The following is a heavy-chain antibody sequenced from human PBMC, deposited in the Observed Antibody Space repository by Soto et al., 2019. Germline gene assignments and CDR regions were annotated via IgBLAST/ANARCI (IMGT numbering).Heavy chain of an antibody. V-gene: IGHV3-23*01. CDR2: ISVSGGST. CDR3: AKDSIKDCSSTSCYYFDY. J-gene: IGHJ4*02. CDR1: GFTFSSYA. Sequence: EVQLLESGGGLVQPGGSLRLSCAASGFTFSSYAMSWVRQAPGKGLEWVSAISVSGGSTYYADSVKGRFTISRDNSKNTMYLQMNSLRAEDTAVYYCAKDSIKDCSSTSCYYFDYWGQGTLVTVSS. D-gene: IGHD2-2*01.